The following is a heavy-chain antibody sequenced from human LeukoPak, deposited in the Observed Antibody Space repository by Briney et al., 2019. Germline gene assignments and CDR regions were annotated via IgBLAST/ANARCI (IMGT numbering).Heavy chain of an antibody. D-gene: IGHD5-12*01. CDR3: ARHNSLVATTFNWFDP. Sequence: PGGSLRLSCAASGFTFSSYGMHWVRQAPGKGLEWVAVISFDGNDKHYADSVKGRFTISRDNSKNTLYLQMNSLRAEDTAVYYCARHNSLVATTFNWFDPWGQGTLVTVSS. CDR2: ISFDGNDK. V-gene: IGHV3-30*03. CDR1: GFTFSSYG. J-gene: IGHJ5*02.